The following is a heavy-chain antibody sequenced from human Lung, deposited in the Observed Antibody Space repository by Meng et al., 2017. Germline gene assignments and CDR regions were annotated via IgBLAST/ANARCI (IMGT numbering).Heavy chain of an antibody. CDR1: GGSFIDYY. CDR3: ARGPTTVAHDFDY. CDR2: INHSGRT. V-gene: IGHV4-34*01. Sequence: LQRWGAGLLKPSEPRSLTCVVFGGSFIDYYWSWIRQPPGKGLEWIGEINHSGRTNYNPSLESRATISVDTSQNNLSLKLSSVTAADSAVYYCARGPTTVAHDFDYWGQGTLVTVSS. J-gene: IGHJ4*02. D-gene: IGHD4-11*01.